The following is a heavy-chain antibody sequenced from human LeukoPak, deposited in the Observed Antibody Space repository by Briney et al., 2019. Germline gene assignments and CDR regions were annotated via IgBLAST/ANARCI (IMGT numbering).Heavy chain of an antibody. CDR3: ARKDSYDSSEVYFQH. V-gene: IGHV1-69*05. J-gene: IGHJ1*01. CDR1: GGTFSSYA. Sequence: SVKVSCKASGGTFSSYAISWVRQAPGQGLEWMGRIIPIFGTANYAQKFQGRVTITTDESTSTAYMELSSLRSEDTAVYCCARKDSYDSSEVYFQHWGQGTLVTVSS. CDR2: IIPIFGTA. D-gene: IGHD3-22*01.